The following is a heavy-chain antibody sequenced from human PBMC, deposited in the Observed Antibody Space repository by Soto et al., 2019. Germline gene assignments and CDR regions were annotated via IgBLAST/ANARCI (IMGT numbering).Heavy chain of an antibody. J-gene: IGHJ4*02. V-gene: IGHV3-15*01. D-gene: IGHD4-17*01. CDR2: IKSKTDGGTT. CDR1: GFSFSNVW. Sequence: EVQLVESGGGLVKPGGSLRLSCAASGFSFSNVWMSWVRQAPGKELEWVGRIKSKTDGGTTDYAAPVKGRFTISRDDSKTTLYLQMNSLKTEDTAVYYCSFQESTTVTMFEYWGQGTLVTVSS. CDR3: SFQESTTVTMFEY.